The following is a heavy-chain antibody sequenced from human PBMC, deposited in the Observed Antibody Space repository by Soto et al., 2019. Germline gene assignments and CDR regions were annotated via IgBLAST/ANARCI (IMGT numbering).Heavy chain of an antibody. CDR1: GGTFSSYA. D-gene: IGHD3-22*01. CDR2: IIPIFGTA. V-gene: IGHV1-69*13. CDR3: ASPWYYDSSGYYYFDY. Sequence: ASVKVSCKASGGTFSSYAISWVRQAPGQGLEWMGGIIPIFGTANYAQKFQGRVTITADESTSTAYMELSSLRSEDTAVYYCASPWYYDSSGYYYFDYWGQGTLVTVS. J-gene: IGHJ4*02.